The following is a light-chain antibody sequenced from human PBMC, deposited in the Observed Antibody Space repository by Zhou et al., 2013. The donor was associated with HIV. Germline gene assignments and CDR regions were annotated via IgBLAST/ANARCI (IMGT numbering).Light chain of an antibody. J-gene: IGKJ3*01. CDR3: QQRTNWPPFT. Sequence: EIVLTQSPATLSLSPGDRATLSCRASQTIGTHLAWYQHKPGQAPRLLVYDTINRATGIPARFSGSGSGTDFALTISSLEPEDFAVYYCQQRTNWPPFTFGPGTTVDMK. CDR1: QTIGTH. CDR2: DTI. V-gene: IGKV3-11*01.